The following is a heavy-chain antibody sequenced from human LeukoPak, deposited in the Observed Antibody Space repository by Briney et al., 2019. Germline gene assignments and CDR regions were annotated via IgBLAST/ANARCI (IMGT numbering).Heavy chain of an antibody. CDR2: INPNSGGT. CDR3: AKGLGYCSSTSCYQYFQH. J-gene: IGHJ1*01. D-gene: IGHD2-2*01. Sequence: ASVKVSCKASGYTFTGYYMHWVRQAPGQGLEWMGWINPNSGGTNYAQKFQGRVTMTRDTSISTAYMELSRLRSDDTAVYYCAKGLGYCSSTSCYQYFQHWGQGTLVTVSS. CDR1: GYTFTGYY. V-gene: IGHV1-2*02.